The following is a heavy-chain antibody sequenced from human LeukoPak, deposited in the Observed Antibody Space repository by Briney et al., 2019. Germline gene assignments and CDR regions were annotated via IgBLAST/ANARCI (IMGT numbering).Heavy chain of an antibody. CDR2: ISWNSGSI. J-gene: IGHJ3*02. V-gene: IGHV3-9*03. CDR3: AKGNYYDSSGYHDAFDT. CDR1: GFTFDDYA. D-gene: IGHD3-22*01. Sequence: GGSLRLSCAASGFTFDDYAMHWVRQAPGKGLEWVSGISWNSGSIGYADSVEGRFTISRDNAKNSLYLQMNSLRAEDMALYYCAKGNYYDSSGYHDAFDTWGQGTMVTVSS.